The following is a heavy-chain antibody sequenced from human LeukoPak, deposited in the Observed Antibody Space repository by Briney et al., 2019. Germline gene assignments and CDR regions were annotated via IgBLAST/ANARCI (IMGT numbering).Heavy chain of an antibody. Sequence: GGSLRLSCAVSGFTFSSYWMSWFRQAPGKGLEWVANINQDGSQKFSVDSVKGRFTISRDNAKNSLSLQMNSLRVEDTAVYYCARDWFDGDYDRFDYWGQGALVTVSS. J-gene: IGHJ4*02. V-gene: IGHV3-7*03. CDR3: ARDWFDGDYDRFDY. D-gene: IGHD4-17*01. CDR1: GFTFSSYW. CDR2: INQDGSQK.